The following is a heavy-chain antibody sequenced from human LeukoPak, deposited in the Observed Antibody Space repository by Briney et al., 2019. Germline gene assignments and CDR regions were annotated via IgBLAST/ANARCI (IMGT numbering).Heavy chain of an antibody. CDR3: ARTTEGGYTYGYFYYYYMDV. CDR2: IYYSGST. CDR1: GGSISSYY. Sequence: SETLSLTCTVSGGSISSYYWSWIRQPPGKGLEWIGYIYYSGSTNYNPSLKSRVTISVDTSKNQFSLKLTSVAAADTAVYYCARTTEGGYTYGYFYYYYMDVWGKGTTVTISS. D-gene: IGHD5-18*01. V-gene: IGHV4-59*01. J-gene: IGHJ6*03.